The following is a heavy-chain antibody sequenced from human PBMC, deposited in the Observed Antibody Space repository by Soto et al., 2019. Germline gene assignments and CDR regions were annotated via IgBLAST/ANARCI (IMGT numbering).Heavy chain of an antibody. D-gene: IGHD3-9*01. J-gene: IGHJ3*02. CDR2: INHSGST. Sequence: SETLSLTCAVYGGSFSGYYWSWIRQPPGKGLEWIGEINHSGSTNYNPSLKSRVTISVDTSKNQFSLKLSSVTAADTAVYYCGRGRDNAFDIWGQGTMVTVSS. CDR1: GGSFSGYY. CDR3: GRGRDNAFDI. V-gene: IGHV4-34*01.